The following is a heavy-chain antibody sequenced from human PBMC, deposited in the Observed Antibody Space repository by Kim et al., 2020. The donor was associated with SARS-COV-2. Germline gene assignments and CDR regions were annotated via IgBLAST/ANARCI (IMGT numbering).Heavy chain of an antibody. Sequence: GGSLRLSCAASGFTVSSNYMSWVRQAPGKGLEWVSVIYSGGSTYYADSVKGRFTISRDNSKNTLYLQMNSLRAEDTAVYYCARLVVVKSEDVWGQGTTVTVSS. D-gene: IGHD2-21*01. V-gene: IGHV3-53*01. CDR2: IYSGGST. J-gene: IGHJ6*02. CDR1: GFTVSSNY. CDR3: ARLVVVKSEDV.